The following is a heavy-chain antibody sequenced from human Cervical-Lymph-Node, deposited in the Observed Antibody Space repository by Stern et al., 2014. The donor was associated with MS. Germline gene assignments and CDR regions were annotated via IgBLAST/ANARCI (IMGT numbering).Heavy chain of an antibody. V-gene: IGHV4-61*02. D-gene: IGHD2-2*01. CDR3: ARVVVPAADNNWFDP. Sequence: QLQLQESGPGLVKPSQTLSLTCTVSGGSISSGSYYWSWIRQPAGKGLEWIGRIYTSGSTNYTPSLKGRVTITVDTPKNHFPLKRSFVTAADTAVYYCARVVVPAADNNWFDPWGQGTLVTVSS. CDR1: GGSISSGSYY. J-gene: IGHJ5*02. CDR2: IYTSGST.